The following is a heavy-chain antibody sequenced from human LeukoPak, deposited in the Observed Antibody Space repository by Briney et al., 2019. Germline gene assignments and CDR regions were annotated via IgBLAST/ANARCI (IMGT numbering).Heavy chain of an antibody. V-gene: IGHV4-39*07. CDR1: GGSISSSSYY. CDR2: IYYSGST. D-gene: IGHD5-12*01. Sequence: PSETLSLTCTVSGGSISSSSYYWGWIRQPPGKGLEWIGSIYYSGSTYYNPSLKSRVTISVDTSKNQFSLKLSSVTAADTAVYYCARGGVDPDLTSFDYWGQGTLVTVSS. CDR3: ARGGVDPDLTSFDY. J-gene: IGHJ4*02.